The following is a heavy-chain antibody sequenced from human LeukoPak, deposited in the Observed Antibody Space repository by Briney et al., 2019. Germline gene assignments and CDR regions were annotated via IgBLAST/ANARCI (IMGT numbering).Heavy chain of an antibody. V-gene: IGHV1-8*01. Sequence: ASVKVSCKASGYTFTNYDFNWVRQATGQGLEWMGWMDPNSGYTGYAQKFQGRVTMTRNTSINTAYMELNSLRSEDTAVYYCARVRSGGSGGNWFDPWGQGTLVTVSS. CDR1: GYTFTNYD. J-gene: IGHJ5*02. CDR2: MDPNSGYT. CDR3: ARVRSGGSGGNWFDP. D-gene: IGHD3-10*01.